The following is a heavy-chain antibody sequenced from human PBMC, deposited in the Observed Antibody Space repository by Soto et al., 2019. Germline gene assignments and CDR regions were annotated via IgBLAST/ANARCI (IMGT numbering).Heavy chain of an antibody. CDR3: ARESTFGGVIAVDY. Sequence: PSETLSLTCAVYGGSFSGYYWSWIRQPPGKGLEWIGEINHSGSTNYNPSLKSRVTISVDTSKNQFSLKLSSVTAADTAVYYCARESTFGGVIAVDYWGQGTLVTVSS. CDR2: INHSGST. V-gene: IGHV4-34*01. J-gene: IGHJ4*02. D-gene: IGHD3-16*02. CDR1: GGSFSGYY.